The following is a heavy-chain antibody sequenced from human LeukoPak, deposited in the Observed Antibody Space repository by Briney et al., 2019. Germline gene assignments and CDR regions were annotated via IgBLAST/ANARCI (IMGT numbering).Heavy chain of an antibody. V-gene: IGHV4-34*01. CDR1: GGSFSGYY. CDR3: ASRGVRPYCSSTSCYTNWFDP. Sequence: SETLSLTCAVYGGSFSGYYWSWIRQPPGKGLEWIGEINHSGSTNYNPSLKSRVTISVDTSKNQFSLKLSSVTAADTAVYYCASRGVRPYCSSTSCYTNWFDPWGQGTLVTVSS. CDR2: INHSGST. J-gene: IGHJ5*02. D-gene: IGHD2-2*02.